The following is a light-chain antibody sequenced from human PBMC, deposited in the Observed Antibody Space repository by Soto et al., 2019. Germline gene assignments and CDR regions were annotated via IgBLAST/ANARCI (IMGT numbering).Light chain of an antibody. Sequence: EIVLTQSPATLSLSPGERATLSCRASQSVSSYLAWYQQKPGQAPRLLIYDASNRATGIPARFSGSGSGTDFTLTSSSLEHEDFAVYYCQQRSNGLTFGGGTKVEIK. CDR3: QQRSNGLT. V-gene: IGKV3-11*01. J-gene: IGKJ4*01. CDR2: DAS. CDR1: QSVSSY.